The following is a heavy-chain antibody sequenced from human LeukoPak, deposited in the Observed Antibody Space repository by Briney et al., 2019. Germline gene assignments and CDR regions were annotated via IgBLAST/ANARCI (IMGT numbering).Heavy chain of an antibody. D-gene: IGHD2-15*01. V-gene: IGHV3-74*01. CDR2: INSDGRSI. Sequence: PGGSLRLSCAASGYTFSSYWMHRVRQAPGKGLVWVSRINSDGRSISYADSVKGRFTISRDNAKNTLYLQMNSLRAEDTAVYYCARKPVAATPDYFDYWGQGTLVTVSS. CDR3: ARKPVAATPDYFDY. CDR1: GYTFSSYW. J-gene: IGHJ4*02.